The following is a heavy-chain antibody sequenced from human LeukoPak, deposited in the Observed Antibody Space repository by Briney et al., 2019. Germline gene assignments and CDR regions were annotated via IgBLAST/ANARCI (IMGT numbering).Heavy chain of an antibody. CDR3: ASLTTVTTLRSPGYYYYGMDV. J-gene: IGHJ6*02. V-gene: IGHV3-30*02. D-gene: IGHD4-17*01. CDR1: GFTFSSYG. CDR2: IRYGGSNK. Sequence: GGSLRLSRAASGFTFSSYGMHWVRQAPGKGLEWVAFIRYGGSNKYYADSVKGRFTISRDNSKDTLYLQMNSLRAEDTAVYCCASLTTVTTLRSPGYYYYGMDVWGQGTTVTVSS.